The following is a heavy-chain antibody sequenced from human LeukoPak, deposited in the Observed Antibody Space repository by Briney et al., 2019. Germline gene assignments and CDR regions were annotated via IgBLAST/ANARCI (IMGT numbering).Heavy chain of an antibody. CDR3: VRDLGHNDFWSGYWPDAFDS. CDR1: GFTFSCYG. Sequence: GGSLRLSCAASGFTFSCYGMQWVRQAPGKGLEGVAVIWYDGSNEYYADSVKGRFTISRDNSRNILYLQMSSLRAEDTAVYYCVRDLGHNDFWSGYWPDAFDSWGQRTRVFVSS. D-gene: IGHD3-3*01. CDR2: IWYDGSNE. J-gene: IGHJ3*02. V-gene: IGHV3-33*01.